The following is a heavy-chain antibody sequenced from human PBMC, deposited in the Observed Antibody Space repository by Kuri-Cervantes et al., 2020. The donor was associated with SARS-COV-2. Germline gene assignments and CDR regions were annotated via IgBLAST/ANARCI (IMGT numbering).Heavy chain of an antibody. CDR3: ARGYCSSTSCPPYYYYGMDV. V-gene: IGHV3-48*02. CDR2: ISSSSSTI. D-gene: IGHD2-2*01. J-gene: IGHJ6*02. Sequence: GGSLRLSCAASGFTFSSYEIHWVRQAPGKGLEWVSYISSSSSTIYYADSVKGRFTISRDNAKNSLYLQMNSLRDEDTAVYYCARGYCSSTSCPPYYYYGMDVWGQGTTVTVSS. CDR1: GFTFSSYE.